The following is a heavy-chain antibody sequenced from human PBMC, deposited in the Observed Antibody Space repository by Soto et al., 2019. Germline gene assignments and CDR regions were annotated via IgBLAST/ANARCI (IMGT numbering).Heavy chain of an antibody. CDR3: ALSTTYYYDSSGYYIDY. CDR2: ISAYNGNT. J-gene: IGHJ4*02. Sequence: ASVKVSCKASGYTFTSYGISWVRQAPGQGLEWMGWISAYNGNTNYAQKLQGRVTMTIDTSTSTAYMELRSLRSDDTAVYYCALSTTYYYDSSGYYIDYWGQGTLVTVSS. V-gene: IGHV1-18*01. D-gene: IGHD3-22*01. CDR1: GYTFTSYG.